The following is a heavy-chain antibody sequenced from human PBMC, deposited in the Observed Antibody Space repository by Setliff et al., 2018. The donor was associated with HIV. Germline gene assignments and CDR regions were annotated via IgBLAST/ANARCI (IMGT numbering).Heavy chain of an antibody. CDR2: IYRSGST. J-gene: IGHJ3*02. V-gene: IGHV4-39*01. CDR3: ARHKDSDYVWGSYRPGGFDI. D-gene: IGHD3-16*02. CDR1: GGSSSSSSFY. Sequence: PSETLSLTCTVSGGSSSSSSFYWGWIRQPPGKGLEWIGNIYRSGSTYYNPSLRSRVTISVDTSKNQFYLNLNSVTDADTALYYCARHKDSDYVWGSYRPGGFDIWGQGTTVTVSS.